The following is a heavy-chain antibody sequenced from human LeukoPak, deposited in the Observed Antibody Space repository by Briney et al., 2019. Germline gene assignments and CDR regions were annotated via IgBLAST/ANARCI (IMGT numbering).Heavy chain of an antibody. V-gene: IGHV3-15*01. Sequence: PGGSLRLSCAASGIAFSNAWMSWVRQAPGKGLEWVGRIKSKTGGGTTDYAAPVKGRFTISRDDSKNTLYLQMNSLKTEDTAVYYCTTGGYGGQFDYWGQGALVTVSS. J-gene: IGHJ4*02. CDR3: TTGGYGGQFDY. D-gene: IGHD5-12*01. CDR1: GIAFSNAW. CDR2: IKSKTGGGTT.